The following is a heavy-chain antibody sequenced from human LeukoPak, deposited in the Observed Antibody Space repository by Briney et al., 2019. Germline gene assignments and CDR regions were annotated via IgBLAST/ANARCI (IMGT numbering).Heavy chain of an antibody. Sequence: ASVKVSCKASGYTFTSYGISWVRQAPGQGLEWMGWISAYNGNTNYAQKLQGRVTMTTDTSTSTAYMELRSLRSDDTAVYYCARDETYYYDSSGYPVFDYWGQGTLVTVSS. CDR1: GYTFTSYG. V-gene: IGHV1-18*01. J-gene: IGHJ4*02. CDR3: ARDETYYYDSSGYPVFDY. CDR2: ISAYNGNT. D-gene: IGHD3-22*01.